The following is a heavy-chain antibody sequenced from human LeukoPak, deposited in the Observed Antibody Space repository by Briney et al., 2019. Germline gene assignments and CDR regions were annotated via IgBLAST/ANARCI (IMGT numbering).Heavy chain of an antibody. CDR1: GGSVSSGSYY. CDR3: ARDKDAFDI. Sequence: SETLSLTCTVSGGSVSSGSYYWSWIRQPPGKGLEWIGYIYYNGGTNYNPSLKSRVTISVNTSKNQFSLKLSSVTAADTAVYYCARDKDAFDIWGQGTMVTVSS. J-gene: IGHJ3*02. CDR2: IYYNGGT. V-gene: IGHV4-61*01.